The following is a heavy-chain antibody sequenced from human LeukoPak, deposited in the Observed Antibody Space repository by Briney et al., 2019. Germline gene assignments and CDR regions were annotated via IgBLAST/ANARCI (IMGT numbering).Heavy chain of an antibody. V-gene: IGHV1-2*02. D-gene: IGHD4/OR15-4a*01. CDR3: LRYGGAYSAYCFDY. Sequence: ASVRVSCKTSGYTFTAYYIHWVRQAPGQGLEWMGWIHPLSGGTDYARKFQGRVTMTRDTSITTAYMEVSGLTSDDTAVYFCLRYGGAYSAYCFDYWGQGTLVAVSS. CDR2: IHPLSGGT. CDR1: GYTFTAYY. J-gene: IGHJ4*02.